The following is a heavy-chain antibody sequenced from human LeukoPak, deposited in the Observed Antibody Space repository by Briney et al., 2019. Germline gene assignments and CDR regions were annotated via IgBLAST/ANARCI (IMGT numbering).Heavy chain of an antibody. D-gene: IGHD3-3*01. CDR1: GFTVSSNY. V-gene: IGHV3-53*04. CDR2: IYSGGST. Sequence: ETLSLTCTVSGFTVSSNYMSWVRQAPGKGLEWVSVIYSGGSTYYADSVKGRFTISRHSSKNTLYLQMNSLRAEDTAVYYCARVISDFWSGHYYYYYGMDVWGQGTTVTVSS. J-gene: IGHJ6*02. CDR3: ARVISDFWSGHYYYYYGMDV.